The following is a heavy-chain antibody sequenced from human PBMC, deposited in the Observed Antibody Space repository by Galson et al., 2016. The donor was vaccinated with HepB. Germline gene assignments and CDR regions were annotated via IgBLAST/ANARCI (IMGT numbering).Heavy chain of an antibody. J-gene: IGHJ4*02. CDR2: IWYDGTIK. Sequence: SLRLSCAASGFTFASYGMPWVRQAPAKGLEWVAFIWYDGTIKYYADSVKGRFTISRDNSKDTLYLQMNSLRAEDTAVYYCARDYGDSNSYFNYWGQGTLVTVSS. V-gene: IGHV3-33*01. CDR1: GFTFASYG. D-gene: IGHD4-17*01. CDR3: ARDYGDSNSYFNY.